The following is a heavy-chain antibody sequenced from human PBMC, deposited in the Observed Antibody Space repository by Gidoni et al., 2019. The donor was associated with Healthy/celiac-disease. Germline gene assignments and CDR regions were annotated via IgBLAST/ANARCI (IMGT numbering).Heavy chain of an antibody. V-gene: IGHV3-15*07. J-gene: IGHJ4*02. D-gene: IGHD6-13*01. CDR1: GFTFSNVW. CDR2: MKSKTDGGTT. CDR3: TTVDSSTVG. Sequence: EVQLVESGGGLVKPGGSLRLSCAASGFTFSNVWMNWVRQAPGKGLEWVGRMKSKTDGGTTDYAAPVKGRFTISRDDSKNTLYLQMNSLKTEDTAVYYCTTVDSSTVGWGQGTLVTVSS.